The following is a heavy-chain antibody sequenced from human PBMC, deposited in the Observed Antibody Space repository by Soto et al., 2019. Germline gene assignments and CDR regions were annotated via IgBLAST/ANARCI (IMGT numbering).Heavy chain of an antibody. D-gene: IGHD3-10*01. J-gene: IGHJ4*02. V-gene: IGHV3-21*01. CDR1: GFTFSSYS. CDR3: ASYFRPDYYGSGSYYRDTDY. Sequence: GGSLRLSCAASGFTFSSYSMNWVRQAPGKGLEWVSSISSSSSYIYYADSVKGRFTISRDNAKNSLYLQMNSLRAEDTAVYYCASYFRPDYYGSGSYYRDTDYWGQGTLVTVSS. CDR2: ISSSSSYI.